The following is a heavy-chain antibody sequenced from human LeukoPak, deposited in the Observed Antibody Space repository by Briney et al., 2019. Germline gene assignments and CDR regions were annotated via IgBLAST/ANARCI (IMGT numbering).Heavy chain of an antibody. CDR1: GFTVSSNY. CDR3: ARPTHDAFDI. V-gene: IGHV3-53*01. J-gene: IGHJ3*02. CDR2: IYSGGST. Sequence: GGSLRLSCAASGFTVSSNYMSWVRQAPGKGLEWVSVIYSGGSTYYADSVKGRFTISRDNSKNTLYLQMNRLRAEDTAVYYCARPTHDAFDIWGQGTMVTVSS.